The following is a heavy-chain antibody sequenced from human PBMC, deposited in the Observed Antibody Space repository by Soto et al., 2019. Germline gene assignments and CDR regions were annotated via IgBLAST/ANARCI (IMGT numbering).Heavy chain of an antibody. CDR3: ARDRIAVAGNDY. V-gene: IGHV3-21*01. CDR2: ISSSSSYI. CDR1: GFTFSSYS. Sequence: EVQLVESGGGLVKPGGSLRLSCAASGFTFSSYSMNWVRQAPGKGLEWVSSISSSSSYIYYADSVKGRFTISRDNAKNSLYLQMNSLRAEDTAVYYCARDRIAVAGNDYWGQGTLVTVSS. J-gene: IGHJ4*02. D-gene: IGHD6-19*01.